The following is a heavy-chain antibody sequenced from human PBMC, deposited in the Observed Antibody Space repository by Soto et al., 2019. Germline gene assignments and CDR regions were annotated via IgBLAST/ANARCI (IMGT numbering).Heavy chain of an antibody. V-gene: IGHV4-59*04. CDR3: ARIAGSAVGGPIDY. D-gene: IGHD6-13*01. CDR1: GGSISSYY. J-gene: IGHJ4*02. Sequence: SETLSLTCTVSGGSISSYYWSWIRQPPGKGLEWIGYIYYSGSIYQNASLKSRLTMSIDTSKNQFSLKLISVTALDTAVYYCARIAGSAVGGPIDYWGQGTLVTVSS. CDR2: IYYSGSI.